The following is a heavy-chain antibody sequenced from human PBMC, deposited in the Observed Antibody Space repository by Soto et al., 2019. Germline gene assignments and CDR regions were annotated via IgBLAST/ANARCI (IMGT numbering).Heavy chain of an antibody. Sequence: QVQLVQSGAEVKKPGASVKVSCKASGYTFTSYDINWVRQATGQGLEWMGWMNPNSGNTGYAQKVQGRVTMTMNTYISTFYMEKSILRSQDTAVYYCARGRGMVRGVIAYWGQGTLVTVSS. CDR1: GYTFTSYD. CDR3: ARGRGMVRGVIAY. D-gene: IGHD3-10*01. V-gene: IGHV1-8*01. CDR2: MNPNSGNT. J-gene: IGHJ4*02.